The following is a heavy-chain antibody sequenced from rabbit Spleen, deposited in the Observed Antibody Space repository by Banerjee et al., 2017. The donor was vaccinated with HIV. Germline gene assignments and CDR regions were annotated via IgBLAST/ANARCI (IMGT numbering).Heavy chain of an antibody. V-gene: IGHV1S40*01. CDR2: IYTGNSKT. CDR3: ARDPNYASGHYIYNF. J-gene: IGHJ4*01. Sequence: QQLVESGGGLVKPGASLTLTCKASGFSFSSGYDMCWVRQAPGKGLEWIACIYTGNSKTYYASWAKGRFTISKTSSTTVTLQMTSLTVADTATYFCARDPNYASGHYIYNFWGQGTLVTVS. D-gene: IGHD1-1*01. CDR1: GFSFSSGYD.